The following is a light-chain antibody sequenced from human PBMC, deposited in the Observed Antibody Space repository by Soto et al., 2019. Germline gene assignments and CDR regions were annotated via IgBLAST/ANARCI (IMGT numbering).Light chain of an antibody. Sequence: DIQMTQSPSSLSASVGDRVTITCRASQSIGNCFNWYQQKPGKVPKLLIYAASSLQSGVPSRFSGSGSGTDFTLTISTLQPEDFATYYCQETYTTPWTFGQGTKVDMK. CDR2: AAS. V-gene: IGKV1-39*01. CDR3: QETYTTPWT. J-gene: IGKJ1*01. CDR1: QSIGNC.